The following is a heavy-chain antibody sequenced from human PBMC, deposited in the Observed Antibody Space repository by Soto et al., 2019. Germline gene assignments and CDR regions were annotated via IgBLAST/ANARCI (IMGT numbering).Heavy chain of an antibody. Sequence: SETLSLTCTVSGGSISSYYWSWIRQPPGKGLEWIGYIYYSGSTNYNPSLKSRVTISVDTSKNQFSLKLSSVTAADTAVYYCARRGAYGDEVDAFDIWGQGTMVTVSS. J-gene: IGHJ3*02. CDR2: IYYSGST. CDR3: ARRGAYGDEVDAFDI. D-gene: IGHD4-17*01. CDR1: GGSISSYY. V-gene: IGHV4-59*08.